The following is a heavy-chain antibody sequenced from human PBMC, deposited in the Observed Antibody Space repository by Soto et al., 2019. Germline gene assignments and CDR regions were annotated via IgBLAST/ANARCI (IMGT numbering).Heavy chain of an antibody. Sequence: QVQLVQSGAEVKKPGSSVKVSCKASGGTFSSYAISWVRQAPGQGLEWMGGIIPIFGTANYAQKFQGKVTTTANESTNTVNQELSSLKSEDTVVYYCEKKERSIRMVTIRKHYWGQGTLVTVSS. CDR2: IIPIFGTA. V-gene: IGHV1-69*01. J-gene: IGHJ4*02. CDR1: GGTFSSYA. D-gene: IGHD5-18*01. CDR3: EKKERSIRMVTIRKHY.